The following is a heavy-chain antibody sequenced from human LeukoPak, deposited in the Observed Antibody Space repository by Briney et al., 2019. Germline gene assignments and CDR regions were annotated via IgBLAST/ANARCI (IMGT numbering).Heavy chain of an antibody. CDR3: ARAEGGNRRIAAAGGFDY. J-gene: IGHJ4*02. D-gene: IGHD6-13*01. Sequence: GGSLRLSCAASGFTFSSYGMHWVRQAPGKGLEWVAVIWYDGSNKYYADSVKGRFTISRDNSKNTLYLQMNSLRAEDTAVYYCARAEGGNRRIAAAGGFDYWGQGTLVTVSS. CDR2: IWYDGSNK. V-gene: IGHV3-33*01. CDR1: GFTFSSYG.